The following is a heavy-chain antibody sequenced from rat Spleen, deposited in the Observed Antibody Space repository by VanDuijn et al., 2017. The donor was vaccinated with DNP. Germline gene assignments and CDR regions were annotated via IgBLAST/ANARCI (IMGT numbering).Heavy chain of an antibody. CDR3: AGRIRGSFAF. CDR2: ISYVGRST. CDR1: GFTFSDYN. J-gene: IGHJ3*01. Sequence: EVQLVESGGGLVQPGRSLKLSCAASGFTFSDYNMAWVRQAPKKGLEWVATISYVGRSTYYRDSVKGRFTISRDSTNSPLYLQMDSLRSEDTATYYCAGRIRGSFAFWGQGTLVTVSS. V-gene: IGHV5-7*01. D-gene: IGHD4-4*01.